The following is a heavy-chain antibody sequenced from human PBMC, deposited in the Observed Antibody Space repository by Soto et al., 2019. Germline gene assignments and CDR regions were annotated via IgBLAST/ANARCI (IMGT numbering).Heavy chain of an antibody. CDR2: ISGSGGST. CDR3: AKLMGRGDYYYGMDV. CDR1: GFTFSSYA. J-gene: IGHJ6*02. V-gene: IGHV3-23*01. D-gene: IGHD3-10*01. Sequence: EVQLLESGGGLVQPGGSLRLSCAASGFTFSSYAMSWVRQAPGKGLEWVSAISGSGGSTYYADSVKGRFTVSRDNSKNTLYLQMNSLRAEDTAVYYCAKLMGRGDYYYGMDVWGQGTTVTVSS.